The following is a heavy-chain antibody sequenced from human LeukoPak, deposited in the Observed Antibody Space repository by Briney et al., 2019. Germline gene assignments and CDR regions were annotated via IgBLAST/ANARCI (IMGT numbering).Heavy chain of an antibody. D-gene: IGHD2-2*01. CDR3: ARDWGYCSGTSCHVFDY. CDR1: GFTVSSNY. Sequence: PGGSLRLSCAASGFTVSSNYMSWVRQAPGKGLEWVAFIYDADSTYYAESVKGGFTISRDNSKNMLYLQMNSLRAEDTAVYYCARDWGYCSGTSCHVFDYWGQGTLVTVSS. J-gene: IGHJ4*02. V-gene: IGHV3-53*01. CDR2: IYDADST.